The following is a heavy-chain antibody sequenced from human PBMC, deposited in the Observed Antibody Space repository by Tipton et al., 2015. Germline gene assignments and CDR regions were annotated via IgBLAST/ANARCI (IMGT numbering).Heavy chain of an antibody. CDR1: GGSISSGGYY. CDR3: ARDRMVVVASYYYGMDV. CDR2: IYYSGNT. D-gene: IGHD3-22*01. V-gene: IGHV4-31*02. Sequence: LRLSCTVSGGSISSGGYYWSWIRQHPGKGLEWIGCIYYSGNTYYHPSLKSRVTISLDTSKNHFSLKLRSVTAADTAVYYCARDRMVVVASYYYGMDVWGRGTTVSVSS. J-gene: IGHJ6*02.